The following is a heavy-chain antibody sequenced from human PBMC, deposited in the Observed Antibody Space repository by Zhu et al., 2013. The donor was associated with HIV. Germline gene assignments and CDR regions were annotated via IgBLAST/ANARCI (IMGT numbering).Heavy chain of an antibody. CDR1: GYTFTGYY. D-gene: IGHD6-19*01. V-gene: IGHV1-2*02. J-gene: IGHJ6*02. CDR2: INPNSGGT. Sequence: QVQLVQSGAEVKKPGASVKVSCKASGYTFTGYYMHWVRQAPGQGLEWMGWINPNSGGTNYAQKFQGRVTMTRDTSISTAYMELSRLRSDDTAVYYCARDLEQWLANYYYGMDVWGQGTTVTVSS. CDR3: ARDLEQWLANYYYGMDV.